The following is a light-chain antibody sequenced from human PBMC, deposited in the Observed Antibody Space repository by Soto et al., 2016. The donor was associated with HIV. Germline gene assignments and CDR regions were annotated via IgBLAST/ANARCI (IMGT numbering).Light chain of an antibody. CDR2: AAS. CDR1: QSINTY. CDR3: QQSYSIPFT. Sequence: DIQMTQSPSSLSASVGDRVTITCRASQSINTYLNWYQQKPGKAPKLLIYAASSLQSGVPPRFSGSGSGTDFTLTLTGLQPEDFASYYCQQSYSIPFTFGPGTKVDIK. J-gene: IGKJ3*01. V-gene: IGKV1-39*01.